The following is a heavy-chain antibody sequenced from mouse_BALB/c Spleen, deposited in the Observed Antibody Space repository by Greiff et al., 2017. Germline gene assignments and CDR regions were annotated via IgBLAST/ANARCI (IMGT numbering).Heavy chain of an antibody. CDR3: ARDRGNYVFYAMDY. D-gene: IGHD2-1*01. CDR2: ISDGGSYT. CDR1: GFTFSDYY. Sequence: EVQGVESGGGLVKPGGSLKLSCAASGFTFSDYYMYWVRQTPEKRLEWVATISDGGSYTYYPDSVKGRFTISRDNAKNNLYLQMSSLKSEDTAMYYCARDRGNYVFYAMDYWGQGTSVTVSS. V-gene: IGHV5-4*02. J-gene: IGHJ4*01.